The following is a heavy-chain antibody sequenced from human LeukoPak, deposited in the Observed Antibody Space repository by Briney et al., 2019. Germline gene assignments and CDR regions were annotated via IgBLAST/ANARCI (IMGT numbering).Heavy chain of an antibody. CDR2: IRSKAYGGTT. J-gene: IGHJ4*02. CDR3: TRSIFGVDY. Sequence: PGGSLRLSCTASGFTFGGYAMSWFRQAPGKGLEWVGFIRSKAYGGTTEYAASVKGRFTISRDDSKSMAYLQMNSLKTEDTAVYYCTRSIFGVDYWGQGTLVTVSS. CDR1: GFTFGGYA. D-gene: IGHD3-3*01. V-gene: IGHV3-49*03.